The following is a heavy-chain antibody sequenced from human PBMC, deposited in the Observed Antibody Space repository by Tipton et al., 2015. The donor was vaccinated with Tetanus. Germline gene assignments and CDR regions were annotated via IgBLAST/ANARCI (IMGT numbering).Heavy chain of an antibody. CDR1: GYSINSGTYY. J-gene: IGHJ5*02. V-gene: IGHV4-39*01. CDR3: ARNPTSSPWFAP. D-gene: IGHD6-6*01. Sequence: TLSLTCSVSGYSINSGTYYWAWLRQPPGRGLEWIGAIYYIGTTYHNPSLKSRVTMSLDTSKNQFSLSLTSVTAADTAVYYCARNPTSSPWFAPWGRGTLVTVSS. CDR2: IYYIGTT.